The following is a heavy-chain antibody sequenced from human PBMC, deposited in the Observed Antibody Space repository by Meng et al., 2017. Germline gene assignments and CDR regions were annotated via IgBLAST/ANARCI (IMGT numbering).Heavy chain of an antibody. V-gene: IGHV1-18*01. D-gene: IGHD7-27*01. J-gene: IGHJ2*01. CDR2: ISAYNGNT. CDR1: GYTFTSYG. CDR3: ARVGLKLGPSRGSWYFDL. Sequence: QGQLVQSGAEVKKPGASVKVSVKASGYTFTSYGISWVRQAPGQVLEWMGWISAYNGNTNYAQKLQGRVTMTTDTSTSTAYMELRSLRSDDTAVYYCARVGLKLGPSRGSWYFDLWGRGTLVTVSS.